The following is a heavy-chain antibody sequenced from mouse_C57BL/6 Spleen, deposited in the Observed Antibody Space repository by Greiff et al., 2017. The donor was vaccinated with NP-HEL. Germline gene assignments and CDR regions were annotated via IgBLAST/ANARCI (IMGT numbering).Heavy chain of an antibody. J-gene: IGHJ1*03. CDR2: INPSSGYT. CDR1: GYTFTSYW. Sequence: VKVVESGAELAKPGASVKLSCKASGYTFTSYWMHWVNQRPGQVLEWIGYINPSSGYTKYNQKFKDKATLTADKSSSTAYMQLSSLTYEDSAVYYCARPQIQFITTVVGYFDVWGTGTTVTVSS. V-gene: IGHV1-7*01. CDR3: ARPQIQFITTVVGYFDV. D-gene: IGHD1-1*01.